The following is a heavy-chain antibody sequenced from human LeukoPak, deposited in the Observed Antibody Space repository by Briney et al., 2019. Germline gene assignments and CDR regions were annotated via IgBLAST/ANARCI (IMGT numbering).Heavy chain of an antibody. V-gene: IGHV4-59*01. Sequence: PSETLSLTCTVSGGSISSYYWSWFGQPPGKGLEWIGYIYYSGSTTYDPSLKSRVTISVDTSKNQFSLNLNYVTAADTAVYYCARTIAVAGLSDYFDYWGQGTLVTVSS. CDR1: GGSISSYY. CDR3: ARTIAVAGLSDYFDY. CDR2: IYYSGST. D-gene: IGHD6-19*01. J-gene: IGHJ4*02.